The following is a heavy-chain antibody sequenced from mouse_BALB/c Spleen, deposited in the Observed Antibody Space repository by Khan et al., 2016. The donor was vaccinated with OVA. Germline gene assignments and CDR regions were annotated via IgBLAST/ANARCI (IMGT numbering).Heavy chain of an antibody. CDR2: IDPSDSDT. CDR1: GYTFTSYW. CDR3: ARREKYGYDPSWFAY. D-gene: IGHD2-2*01. V-gene: IGHV1-61*01. Sequence: QVQLQQPGAELVRPGASVKLSCKASGYTFTSYWMNWVKQRPGQGLEWIGMIDPSDSDTHYNQMFKDKATLPADKSSSTAYMQLSSLTAEDSAVYYCARREKYGYDPSWFAYWGQGTLVTVSA. J-gene: IGHJ3*01.